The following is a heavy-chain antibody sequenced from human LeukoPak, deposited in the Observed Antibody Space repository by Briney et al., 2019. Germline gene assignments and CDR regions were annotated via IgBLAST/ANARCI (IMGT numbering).Heavy chain of an antibody. Sequence: SETLSLTCAVYGGSFSGYYWSWIRQPPGKGLEWIGEINHSGSTNYNPSLKSRVTISVDTSKKQFSLKLSSVTAADTAVYYCARRPNFYRSSDYGMDVWGQGTTVTVSS. V-gene: IGHV4-34*01. CDR3: ARRPNFYRSSDYGMDV. D-gene: IGHD1-14*01. CDR1: GGSFSGYY. CDR2: INHSGST. J-gene: IGHJ6*02.